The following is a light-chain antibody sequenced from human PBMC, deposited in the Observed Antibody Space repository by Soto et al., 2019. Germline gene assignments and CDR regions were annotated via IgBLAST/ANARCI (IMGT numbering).Light chain of an antibody. J-gene: IGKJ1*01. CDR1: QSVGSH. V-gene: IGKV3-15*01. Sequence: GSQSVGSHLAWYQQRPGQAPRLLIYGASYSATGIPARFSGSGSGTHFTLTISRLQSAEFAADFCQQYDNGRPQIVGPGTKVDIK. CDR3: QQYDNGRPQI. CDR2: GAS.